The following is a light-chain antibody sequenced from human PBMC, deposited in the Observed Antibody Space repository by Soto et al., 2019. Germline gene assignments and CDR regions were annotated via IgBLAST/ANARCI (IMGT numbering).Light chain of an antibody. V-gene: IGLV4-69*01. Sequence: QPVLTQSPSASASLGASVKLTCTLSSGHSTYAIAWHQQQPEKGPRYLMKLDSDGSHSKGDGIPDRFSGSSSGAERYLTISSLQSEDEADYYGQTWATGPDWVFGGGTKLTVL. CDR3: QTWATGPDWV. CDR2: LDSDGSH. J-gene: IGLJ3*02. CDR1: SGHSTYA.